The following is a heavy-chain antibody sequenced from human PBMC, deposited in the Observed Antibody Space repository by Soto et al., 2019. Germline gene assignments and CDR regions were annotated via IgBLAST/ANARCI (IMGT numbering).Heavy chain of an antibody. D-gene: IGHD6-13*01. CDR3: ARTQYSSSHNYYFDY. J-gene: IGHJ4*02. V-gene: IGHV5-51*01. CDR2: IYPGDSDT. Sequence: PGESLKISCEGSGYSFTSYWIGWVRQMPGKGLEWMGIIYPGDSDTRYSPSFQGQVTISADKSISTAYLQWSSLKASDTAMYYCARTQYSSSHNYYFDYWGQGTLVTVSS. CDR1: GYSFTSYW.